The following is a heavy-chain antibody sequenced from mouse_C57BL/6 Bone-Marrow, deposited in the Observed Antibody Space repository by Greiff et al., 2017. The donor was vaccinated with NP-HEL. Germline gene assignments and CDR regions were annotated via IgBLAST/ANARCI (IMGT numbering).Heavy chain of an antibody. D-gene: IGHD4-1*01. CDR2: ISNGGGST. CDR3: ARQSNWDWFAY. CDR1: GFTFSDYY. Sequence: EVMLVESGGGLVQPGGSLKLSCAASGFTFSDYYMYWVRQTPEKRLEWVAYISNGGGSTYYPDTVKGRFTISRDNAKNTLYLQMSRLKSEDTAMYYCARQSNWDWFAYWGQGTLVTVSA. V-gene: IGHV5-12*01. J-gene: IGHJ3*01.